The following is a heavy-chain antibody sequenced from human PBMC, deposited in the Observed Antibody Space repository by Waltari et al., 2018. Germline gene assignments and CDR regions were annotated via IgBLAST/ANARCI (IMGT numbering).Heavy chain of an antibody. CDR2: IYYSGST. V-gene: IGHV4-59*11. CDR1: GGSISSHY. J-gene: IGHJ3*02. CDR3: ARGAIAMITKSFAFDI. Sequence: QVQLQESGPGLVKPSETLSLTCTVSGGSISSHYWSWIRQPPGKGLEWIGYIYYSGSTNSNPSLKSRVTISVDTSKNQFSLKLSSVTAADTAVYYCARGAIAMITKSFAFDIWGQGTMVTVSS. D-gene: IGHD6-13*01.